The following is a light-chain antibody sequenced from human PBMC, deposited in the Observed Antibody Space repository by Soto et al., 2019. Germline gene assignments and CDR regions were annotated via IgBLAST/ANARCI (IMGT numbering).Light chain of an antibody. Sequence: DIQMTQSPSSLSASVGDRVTITCRASQSISSYLNWCQQKPGKAPKLLIYAASSLQSGVPSRFSGSGSGTDFIFTISSLQPEDFATYYCQQSYSTLVTFDQGTKVDIK. V-gene: IGKV1-39*01. CDR3: QQSYSTLVT. J-gene: IGKJ1*01. CDR1: QSISSY. CDR2: AAS.